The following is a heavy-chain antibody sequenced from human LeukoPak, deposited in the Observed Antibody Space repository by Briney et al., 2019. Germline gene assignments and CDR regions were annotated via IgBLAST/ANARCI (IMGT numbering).Heavy chain of an antibody. D-gene: IGHD2-15*01. CDR3: ARVSDNNWFDP. Sequence: SETLSLTCTVSVHSISSYYWRWIRQPPGKGLEWIGYIYYSGSTNYNPSLKSRVTISVDTSKNQFSLKLSSVTAADTAVYYCARVSDNNWFDPWGQGTLVTVSS. CDR2: IYYSGST. CDR1: VHSISSYY. V-gene: IGHV4-59*01. J-gene: IGHJ5*02.